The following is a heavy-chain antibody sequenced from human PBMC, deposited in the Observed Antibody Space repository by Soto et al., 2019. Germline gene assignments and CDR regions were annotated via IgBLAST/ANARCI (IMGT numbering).Heavy chain of an antibody. CDR2: ISSLSSPR. CDR3: EREDIPGARRFDY. Sequence: GGSLRLSCAASGFTFSGYSMNWVRQAPGKGLEWVSYISSLSSPRYYAESVEGRFIISRDNAKNSLYLQMNSLRDEDKAVYFCEREDIPGARRFDYWGQGALVPVAS. D-gene: IGHD1-26*01. CDR1: GFTFSGYS. V-gene: IGHV3-48*02. J-gene: IGHJ4*02.